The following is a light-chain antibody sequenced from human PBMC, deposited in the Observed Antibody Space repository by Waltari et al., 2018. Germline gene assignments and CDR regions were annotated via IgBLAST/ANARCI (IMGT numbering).Light chain of an antibody. CDR3: QQYNNWT. J-gene: IGKJ1*01. CDR2: GAS. Sequence: EIVMTRSPATLSVSPGERATLSCRASQSVSSNLAWYQQKPGQAPRLLIYGASTRATGIPARFSGSGSGTEFTLTISSMQSEDFAVYYCQQYNNWTFGQGTKVEIK. CDR1: QSVSSN. V-gene: IGKV3-15*01.